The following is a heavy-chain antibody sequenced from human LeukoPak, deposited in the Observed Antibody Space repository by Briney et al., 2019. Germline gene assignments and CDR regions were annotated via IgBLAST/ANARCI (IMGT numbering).Heavy chain of an antibody. J-gene: IGHJ6*04. Sequence: SVKVSCKASGDTFNSVALSWVRLAPGQGLERMGGIIPIFGTANYAQRFRGRVTITSDESTSTAYMEINSLTSDDTAVYYCARLSDPSKSPGPLDVWGKGTTVTVSS. CDR3: ARLSDPSKSPGPLDV. CDR2: IIPIFGTA. V-gene: IGHV1-69*13. D-gene: IGHD4-11*01. CDR1: GDTFNSVA.